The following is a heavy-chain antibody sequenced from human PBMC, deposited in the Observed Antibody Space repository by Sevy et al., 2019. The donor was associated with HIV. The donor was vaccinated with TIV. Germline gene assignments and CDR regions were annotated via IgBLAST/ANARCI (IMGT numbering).Heavy chain of an antibody. CDR1: GFTFSSYG. D-gene: IGHD3-10*01. Sequence: GGSLRLSCAASGFTFSSYGMHWVRQAPGKGLEWVAVISYDGSNKYYTDSVKGRFTISRENSKNTLYMQMNSLRVEDTAVYYCARDFRLDSGSYRYYYYYYGMDVWGQGTTVTVSS. CDR2: ISYDGSNK. CDR3: ARDFRLDSGSYRYYYYYYGMDV. V-gene: IGHV3-30*03. J-gene: IGHJ6*02.